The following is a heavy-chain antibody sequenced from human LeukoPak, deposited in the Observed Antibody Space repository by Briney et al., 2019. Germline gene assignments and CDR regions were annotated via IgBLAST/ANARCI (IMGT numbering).Heavy chain of an antibody. CDR1: GYSITTNYY. CDR3: VTPRSWELSDMAV. V-gene: IGHV4-38-2*02. CDR2: VYPNGAT. Sequence: SETLSLTCTVSGYSITTNYYWAWIRQSPGTGLEWIGSVYPNGATYYNPSLNSRVIISVDTSKNEFSLRLTSVTAADPAVYYCVTPRSWELSDMAVWGKGTTVIVSS. D-gene: IGHD1-26*01. J-gene: IGHJ6*03.